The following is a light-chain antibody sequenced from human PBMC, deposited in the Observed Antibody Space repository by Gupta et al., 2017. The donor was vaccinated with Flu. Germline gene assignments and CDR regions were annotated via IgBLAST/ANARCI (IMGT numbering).Light chain of an antibody. V-gene: IGKV1-5*03. CDR1: PSLSTW. CDR3: PQGT. CDR2: KSS. J-gene: IGKJ1*01. Sequence: DRQMTQSPSTLSASIGDTVTITCRASPSLSTWVAWYQQKPGKAPKLLIYKSSILESGVPERFSGRGSGTDCTLHSSSLQTDDCGTEDCPQGTFGQGTKVEIK.